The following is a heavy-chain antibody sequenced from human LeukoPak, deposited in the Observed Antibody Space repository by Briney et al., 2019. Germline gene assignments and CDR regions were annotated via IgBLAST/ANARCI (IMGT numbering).Heavy chain of an antibody. D-gene: IGHD3-9*01. CDR3: ARVLYDILTASFPPTYYYYMDV. CDR1: GFTFSSYG. CDR2: IRYDGSNK. J-gene: IGHJ6*03. V-gene: IGHV3-30*02. Sequence: GGSLRLSCAASGFTFSSYGMHWVRQAPGKGLEWVAFIRYDGSNKYYADSVKGRFTISRDNAKNSLYLQMDSLRAEDTAVYYCARVLYDILTASFPPTYYYYMDVWGKGTTVTISS.